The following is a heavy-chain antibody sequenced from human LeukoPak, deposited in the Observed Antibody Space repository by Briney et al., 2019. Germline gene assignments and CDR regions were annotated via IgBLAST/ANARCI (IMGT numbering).Heavy chain of an antibody. CDR1: GSSFTSYW. Sequence: MPGESLKISCQGSGSSFTSYWIGGVRQLPGKGLEWMGIIYAGDSDTRYSPSFQGQVTISADKSISTAYLQWSSLKASDTAMYYCARLWKGQSSSFYYYYYYMDVWGKGTTVTVSS. V-gene: IGHV5-51*01. D-gene: IGHD6-6*01. CDR3: ARLWKGQSSSFYYYYYYMDV. CDR2: IYAGDSDT. J-gene: IGHJ6*03.